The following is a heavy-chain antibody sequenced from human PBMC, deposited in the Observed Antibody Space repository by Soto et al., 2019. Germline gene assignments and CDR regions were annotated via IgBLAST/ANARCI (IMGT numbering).Heavy chain of an antibody. CDR1: GGCFCGYY. CDR3: ARKAQQMHTLGY. J-gene: IGHJ4*02. CDR2: INHSRST. Sequence: PSETLSLSCPVYGGCFCGYYWSWIRQPPGKGLEWIGEINHSRSTNYNPSLKSRVTISVDTSKNQSSLKLSSVTAADTALYYCARKAQQMHTLGYWGQGTLVTLSS. D-gene: IGHD6-13*01. V-gene: IGHV4-34*01.